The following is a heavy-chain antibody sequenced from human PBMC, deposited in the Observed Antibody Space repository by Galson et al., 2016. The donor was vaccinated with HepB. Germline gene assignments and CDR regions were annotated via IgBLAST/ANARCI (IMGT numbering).Heavy chain of an antibody. D-gene: IGHD2/OR15-2a*01. CDR1: GDSVSSTGAS. V-gene: IGHV6-1*01. CDR3: ARSPLWGRPTFSS. J-gene: IGHJ5*02. CDR2: TYYRSKWYN. Sequence: CAISGDSVSSTGASWNWIRQSPSRGLEWLGRTYYRSKWYNSYAVSVEGRITINPGTSKNQFSLQLNSVTPEDTAVYYCARSPLWGRPTFSSWGQGTLVTVSS.